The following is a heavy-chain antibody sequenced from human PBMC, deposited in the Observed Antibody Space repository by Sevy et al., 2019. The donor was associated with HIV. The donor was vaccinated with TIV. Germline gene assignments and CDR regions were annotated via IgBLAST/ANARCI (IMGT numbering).Heavy chain of an antibody. V-gene: IGHV4-34*01. Sequence: SETLSLTCAVYGGSFSGYYWSWIRQPPGKVLEWIGEMNHSGSTNYNPSLKSRVTISGDTSKNQFSLKLSYVTAADTAVYFCARHCSGTSCSHAFDIWGQGTMVTVSS. CDR2: MNHSGST. J-gene: IGHJ3*02. CDR1: GGSFSGYY. CDR3: ARHCSGTSCSHAFDI. D-gene: IGHD2-2*01.